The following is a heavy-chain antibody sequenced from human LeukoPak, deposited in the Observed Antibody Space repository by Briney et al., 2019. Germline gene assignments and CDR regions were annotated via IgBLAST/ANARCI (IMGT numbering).Heavy chain of an antibody. CDR3: AKRSSSSYYYYYGMDV. V-gene: IGHV3-23*01. Sequence: GGSLRLSCAASGFTFSSYAMSWVRQAPGKGLEWVSAISGSGGSTYYADSVKGRFTTSRDNSKNTLYLQMNSLRAEDTAVYYCAKRSSSSYYYYYGMDVWGQGTTVTVSS. CDR1: GFTFSSYA. CDR2: ISGSGGST. J-gene: IGHJ6*02. D-gene: IGHD6-6*01.